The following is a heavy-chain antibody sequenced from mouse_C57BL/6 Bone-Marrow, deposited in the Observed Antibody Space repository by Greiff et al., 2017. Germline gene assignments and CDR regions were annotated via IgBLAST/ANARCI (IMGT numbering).Heavy chain of an antibody. J-gene: IGHJ1*03. D-gene: IGHD2-4*01. CDR1: GYAFTNYL. CDR2: INPGSGGT. CDR3: ARGGLRDWYFDV. V-gene: IGHV1-54*01. Sequence: VQLQQSGAELVRPGTSVKVSCKASGYAFTNYLIEWVKQRPGQGLEWIGVINPGSGGTNYNEKFKGKATLTADKSSSTAYMQRSSLTSEDAAVYFCARGGLRDWYFDVWGTGTTVTVSS.